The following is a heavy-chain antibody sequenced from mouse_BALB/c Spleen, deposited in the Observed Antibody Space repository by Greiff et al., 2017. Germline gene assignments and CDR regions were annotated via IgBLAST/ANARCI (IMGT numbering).Heavy chain of an antibody. CDR2: IDPETGGT. CDR3: TRGTTAVLYYFGY. CDR1: GYTFTDYE. V-gene: IGHV1-15*01. J-gene: IGHJ2*01. Sequence: QVQLKESGAELVRPGASVTLSCKASGYTFTDYEMHWVKQTPVHGLEWIGAIDPETGGTAYNQKFKGKATLTADKSSSTAYMELRSLTSEDSAVYYCTRGTTAVLYYFGYWGQGTTLTVSS. D-gene: IGHD1-2*01.